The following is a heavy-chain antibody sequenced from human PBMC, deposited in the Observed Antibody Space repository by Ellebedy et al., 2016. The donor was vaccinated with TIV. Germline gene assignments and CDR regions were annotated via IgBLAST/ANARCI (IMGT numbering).Heavy chain of an antibody. V-gene: IGHV1-18*01. D-gene: IGHD2-2*01. CDR2: ISANNGDT. CDR1: GFTFTSYS. J-gene: IGHJ4*02. CDR3: ARKGTSRPLDY. Sequence: AASVKVSCKASGFTFTSYSFTWVRQAPGEGLAWMGCISANNGDTHYAQKVQGRVTMTTDTSTSTAYMEVRSLRSDDTAVYYCARKGTSRPLDYWGQGTLVTVSS.